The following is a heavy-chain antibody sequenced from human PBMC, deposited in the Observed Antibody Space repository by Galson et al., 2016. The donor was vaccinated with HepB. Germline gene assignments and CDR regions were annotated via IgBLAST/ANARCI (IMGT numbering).Heavy chain of an antibody. CDR2: IFSGENR. CDR1: GFSFSNYW. V-gene: IGHV3-74*01. Sequence: SLRLSCAASGFSFSNYWMHWVRQAPGKGLLWVSRIFSGENRAYAESVKGRFTITRANGKNMLYLQMDSLRAEDTAVYYCVRGPFQGVFSPFDHWGQGVLVTVSS. CDR3: VRGPFQGVFSPFDH. D-gene: IGHD3-16*01. J-gene: IGHJ4*02.